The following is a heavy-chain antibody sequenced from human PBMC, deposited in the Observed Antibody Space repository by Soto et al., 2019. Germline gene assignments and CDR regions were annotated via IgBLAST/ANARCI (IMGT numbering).Heavy chain of an antibody. CDR3: AILRGWGSYRQFDY. V-gene: IGHV4-39*01. CDR2: IYYSGST. CDR1: GGSISSSSYY. Sequence: QLQLQESGPGLVKPSETLSLTCTVSGGSISSSSYYWGWIRQPPGKVLEWIGSIYYSGSTYYNPSLKSRVTISVDTSKNQFSLKLSSVTAADTAVYYCAILRGWGSYRQFDYWGQGTLVTVSS. J-gene: IGHJ4*02. D-gene: IGHD3-16*02.